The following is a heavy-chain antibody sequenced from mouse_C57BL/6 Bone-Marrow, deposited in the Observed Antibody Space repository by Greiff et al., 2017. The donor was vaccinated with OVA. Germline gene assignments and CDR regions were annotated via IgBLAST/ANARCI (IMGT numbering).Heavy chain of an antibody. CDR3: TTHFSYYTWFAY. J-gene: IGHJ3*01. CDR1: GFNIKDDY. CDR2: IDPENGDT. D-gene: IGHD1-1*01. V-gene: IGHV14-4*01. Sequence: VQLKESGAELVRPGASVKLSCTASGFNIKDDYMHWVKQRPEQSLEWIGWIDPENGDTEYASKFPGKATITADTSSNTAYMQLSSPTSEDTAFYYCTTHFSYYTWFAYWGQGTLVTVSA.